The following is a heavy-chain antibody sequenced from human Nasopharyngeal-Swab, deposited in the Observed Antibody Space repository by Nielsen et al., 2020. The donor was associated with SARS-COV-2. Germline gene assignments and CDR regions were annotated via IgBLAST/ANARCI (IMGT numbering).Heavy chain of an antibody. J-gene: IGHJ4*02. Sequence: GESLKISCAASGFTFSSYAMSWVRQASGKGLEWVSAISGSGGSTYYADSVKGRFTISRDNSKNTLYLQMNSLRAEDTAVYYCAKVGAGVPTDYWGQGTLVTVSS. CDR1: GFTFSSYA. D-gene: IGHD3-16*01. CDR2: ISGSGGST. CDR3: AKVGAGVPTDY. V-gene: IGHV3-23*01.